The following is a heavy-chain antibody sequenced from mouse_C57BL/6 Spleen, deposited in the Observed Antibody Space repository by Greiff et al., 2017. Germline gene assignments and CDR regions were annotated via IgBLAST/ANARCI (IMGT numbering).Heavy chain of an antibody. CDR3: AREGISNYALDY. Sequence: QVQLKESGAELVRPGASVKLSCKASGYTFTDYYINWVKQRPGQGLEWIARIYPGSGNTYYNEKFKGKATLTAEKSSSTAYMQLSSLTSEDSAVCFCAREGISNYALDYWGQGTTLTVSS. J-gene: IGHJ2*01. CDR2: IYPGSGNT. CDR1: GYTFTDYY. D-gene: IGHD2-5*01. V-gene: IGHV1-76*01.